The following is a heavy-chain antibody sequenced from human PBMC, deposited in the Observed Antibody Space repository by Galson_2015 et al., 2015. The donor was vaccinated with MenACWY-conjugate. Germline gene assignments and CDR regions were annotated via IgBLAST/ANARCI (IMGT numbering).Heavy chain of an antibody. V-gene: IGHV3-23*01. D-gene: IGHD3-22*01. J-gene: IGHJ3*01. CDR3: AKDKDYSSGKKNDACDV. CDR1: GFTFSSYA. Sequence: SLRLSCATSGFTFSSYAMSWVRQAPGKGLEWVSSINYNGGGTYYAESVKGRFTISRDNSKNTLYLQMDSLRAKDTAVYYCAKDKDYSSGKKNDACDVWGQGTTVTVSS. CDR2: INYNGGGT.